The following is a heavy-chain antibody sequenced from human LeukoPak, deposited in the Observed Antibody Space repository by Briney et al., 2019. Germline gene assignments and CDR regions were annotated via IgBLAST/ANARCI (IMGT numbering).Heavy chain of an antibody. J-gene: IGHJ4*02. CDR3: SNKVYCSTTSCHPAGY. Sequence: PSETLSLTCAVYGGSFSGYYWSWIRQPPGKGLEWIGEINHSGSTNYNPSLKSRVTISFATSTNQFFLDLSPVTAADTAVYYCSNKVYCSTTSCHPAGYWGLGSLVTVSS. CDR2: INHSGST. D-gene: IGHD2-2*01. V-gene: IGHV4-34*01. CDR1: GGSFSGYY.